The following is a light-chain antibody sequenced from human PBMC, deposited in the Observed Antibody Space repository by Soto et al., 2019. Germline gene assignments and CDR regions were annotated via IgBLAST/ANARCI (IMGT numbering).Light chain of an antibody. Sequence: PGERGTLSFRASPSVTNFLAWYQQKPGQAPRLLIYGAFNRATGIPARFSGSGSGTDFTLTISSLEPEDFAVYYCQQRNIWPPVTFGQGTRLEIK. CDR2: GAF. CDR3: QQRNIWPPVT. CDR1: PSVTNF. J-gene: IGKJ5*01. V-gene: IGKV3-11*01.